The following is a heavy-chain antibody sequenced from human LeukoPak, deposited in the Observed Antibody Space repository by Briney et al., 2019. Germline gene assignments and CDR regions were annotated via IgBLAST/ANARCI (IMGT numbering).Heavy chain of an antibody. CDR2: ISGSGGST. CDR3: GFLEWLSTPSALDY. Sequence: PGGSLRLSCAASGFTFSSYAMSWVRQAPGKGLEWVSAISGSGGSTYYADSVKGRFTISRDNSKNTLYLQMNSLRAEDTAVYYCGFLEWLSTPSALDYWGQGTLVTVSS. D-gene: IGHD3-3*01. V-gene: IGHV3-23*01. CDR1: GFTFSSYA. J-gene: IGHJ4*02.